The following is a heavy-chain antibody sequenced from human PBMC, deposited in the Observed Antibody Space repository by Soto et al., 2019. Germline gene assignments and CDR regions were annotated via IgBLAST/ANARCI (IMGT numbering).Heavy chain of an antibody. Sequence: GGSLRLSCAASGFTFSSYAMSWVRQAPGKGLEWVSDITGSGGYTFYADSVTGRFTISRDNSKNTLYLQMSSLRAEDTAVYYCAKERYYDILTGPENYYYHYGMDVWGQGTTVTVSS. V-gene: IGHV3-23*01. J-gene: IGHJ6*02. CDR2: ITGSGGYT. CDR3: AKERYYDILTGPENYYYHYGMDV. D-gene: IGHD3-9*01. CDR1: GFTFSSYA.